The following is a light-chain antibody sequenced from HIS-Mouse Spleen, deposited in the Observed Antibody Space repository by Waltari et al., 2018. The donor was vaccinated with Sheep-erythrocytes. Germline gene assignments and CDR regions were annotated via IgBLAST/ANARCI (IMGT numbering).Light chain of an antibody. CDR2: DVS. V-gene: IGLV2-11*01. Sequence: QSALPQPRPVSGSPGQPAPISCTGTSSDVGGYNYVSWYQQHPGKAPKLMIYDVSKRPSGVPDRFSGSKSGNTASLTISGLQAEDEADYYCCSYAGSYVVFGGGTKLTVL. J-gene: IGLJ2*01. CDR1: SSDVGGYNY. CDR3: CSYAGSYVV.